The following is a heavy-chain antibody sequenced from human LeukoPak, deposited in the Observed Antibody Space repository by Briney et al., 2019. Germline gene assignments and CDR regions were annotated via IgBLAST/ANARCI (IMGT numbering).Heavy chain of an antibody. J-gene: IGHJ4*02. V-gene: IGHV1-46*01. CDR1: GYTFTSYY. CDR2: INPSGGST. D-gene: IGHD1-26*01. CDR3: ATAYMVGARRPFHY. Sequence: ASVKVSCKASGYTFTSYYMHWVRQAPGQGLEWMGIINPSGGSTSYAQKFQGRVTMTRDTSTDTAYMELSSLRSEDTAVYFCATAYMVGARRPFHYWGQGTLVTVSS.